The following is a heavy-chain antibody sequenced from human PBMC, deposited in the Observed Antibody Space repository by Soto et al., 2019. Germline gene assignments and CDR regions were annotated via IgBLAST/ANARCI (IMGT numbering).Heavy chain of an antibody. CDR2: IIPIFGTP. J-gene: IGHJ4*02. D-gene: IGHD3-22*01. CDR1: GGTFSRLA. Sequence: QVQLVQSGAEVRKPGSSVKVSCKASGGTFSRLAISWVRQAPGQGLEWMGGIIPIFGTPNHAQKFQGRLTITADEATSTVHMELSSLRSEDTAIYYCARGWGYDSTDYYYAYWGQGTLVIVSS. V-gene: IGHV1-69*01. CDR3: ARGWGYDSTDYYYAY.